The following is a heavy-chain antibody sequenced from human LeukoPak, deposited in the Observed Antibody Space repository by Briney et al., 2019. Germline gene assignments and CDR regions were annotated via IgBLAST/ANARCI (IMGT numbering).Heavy chain of an antibody. CDR3: AKGNAVAEFDY. CDR1: GFTVSSNY. D-gene: IGHD6-19*01. Sequence: PGGSLRLSCAASGFTVSSNYMSWVRQAPGKGLEWVSVIYSGGSTYYADSVKGRFTISRDNSKNTLYLQMNSLRAEDTAVYYCAKGNAVAEFDYWGQGTLVTVSS. CDR2: IYSGGST. J-gene: IGHJ4*02. V-gene: IGHV3-53*05.